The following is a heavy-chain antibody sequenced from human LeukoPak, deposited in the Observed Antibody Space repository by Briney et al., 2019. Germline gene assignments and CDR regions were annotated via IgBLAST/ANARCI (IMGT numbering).Heavy chain of an antibody. CDR1: GFTFSSYG. V-gene: IGHV3-33*01. CDR2: IWYDGSNK. CDR3: ARDFNYYDISGYPDY. J-gene: IGHJ4*02. Sequence: GGSLRLSCAASGFTFSSYGMHWVRQAPGKGLEWVAVIWYDGSNKYYADSVKGRFTISRDNSKNTLYMQMNSLRAEDTAVYYCARDFNYYDISGYPDYWGQGTLVTVSS. D-gene: IGHD3-22*01.